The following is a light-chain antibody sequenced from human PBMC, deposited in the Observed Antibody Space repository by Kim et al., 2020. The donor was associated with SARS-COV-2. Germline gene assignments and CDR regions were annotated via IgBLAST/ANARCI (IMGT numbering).Light chain of an antibody. CDR2: RNN. CDR1: SNTVGNQG. J-gene: IGLJ3*02. CDR3: SALDSSLSWV. V-gene: IGLV10-54*02. Sequence: RQTAPLTCTGNSNTVGNQGAAWLQQHQGHPPKLLSYRNNNRPSGISERFSASRSGNTASLTITGLQPEDEADYYCSALDSSLSWVFGGGTQLTVL.